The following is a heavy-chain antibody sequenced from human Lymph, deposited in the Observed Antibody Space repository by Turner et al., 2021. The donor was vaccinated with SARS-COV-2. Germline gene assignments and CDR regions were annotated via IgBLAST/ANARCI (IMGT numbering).Heavy chain of an antibody. D-gene: IGHD2-8*02. Sequence: QVQLVESGGGVVQPGRYLRLHCAASGFTFSSYAMHWVRQAPGKGQEWVAVISYDGSNKYYADSVKGRFTISRDNTKNTPELQMNSLRAEDTAVYYCARDTGGQVDVWGQGTTVTVSS. CDR1: GFTFSSYA. V-gene: IGHV3-30-3*01. J-gene: IGHJ6*02. CDR3: ARDTGGQVDV. CDR2: ISYDGSNK.